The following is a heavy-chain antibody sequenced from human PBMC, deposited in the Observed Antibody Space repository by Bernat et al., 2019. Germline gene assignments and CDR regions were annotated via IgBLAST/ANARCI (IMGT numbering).Heavy chain of an antibody. CDR1: GGSISSSSYY. CDR3: ARRAIAVAGSGRGLFDY. CDR2: IYYSGST. V-gene: IGHV4-39*01. J-gene: IGHJ4*02. Sequence: QLQLQESGPGLVKPSETLSLTCTVSGGSISSSSYYWGWIRQPPGKGLEWIGSIYYSGSTYYNPSLKSRVTISVDTSKNQFSLKLSSVTAADTAVYYCARRAIAVAGSGRGLFDYWGQGTLVTVSS. D-gene: IGHD6-19*01.